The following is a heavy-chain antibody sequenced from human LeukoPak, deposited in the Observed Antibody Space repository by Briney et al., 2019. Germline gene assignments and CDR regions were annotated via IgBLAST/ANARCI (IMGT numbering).Heavy chain of an antibody. Sequence: HSGGSLRLSCAASGFTLSSYGMSWVRQAPGKGLEWVSAISGSGSNTYYADSVKGRFTISRDNSKNSLYLQMNSLRAEDTAVYYCARGWFGEFYFDYWGQGTLVTVSS. V-gene: IGHV3-23*01. CDR2: ISGSGSNT. CDR1: GFTLSSYG. CDR3: ARGWFGEFYFDY. D-gene: IGHD3-10*01. J-gene: IGHJ4*02.